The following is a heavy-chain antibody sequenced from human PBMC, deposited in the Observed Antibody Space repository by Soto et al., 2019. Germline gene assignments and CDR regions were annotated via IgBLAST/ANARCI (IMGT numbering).Heavy chain of an antibody. D-gene: IGHD1-26*01. Sequence: QVQLQESGPGLVKPSQTLSLTCSVSGGSISSGGYYWSWIRQHPEKGLEWIGYIYYSGSTNYNPSPKSRVIISVDTSSNRFSLDLRSVTAADTAIYYWARHSASWQGFDYWGQGTLVTVSS. CDR1: GGSISSGGYY. J-gene: IGHJ4*02. CDR2: IYYSGST. CDR3: ARHSASWQGFDY. V-gene: IGHV4-31*03.